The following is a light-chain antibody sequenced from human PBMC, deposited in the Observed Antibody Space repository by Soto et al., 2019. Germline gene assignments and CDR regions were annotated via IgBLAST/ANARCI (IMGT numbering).Light chain of an antibody. CDR2: DAS. CDR3: QQRSNWPSIT. CDR1: QSVSTY. J-gene: IGKJ5*01. Sequence: IVLKQSPATVSLYTGERDTLSCRSSQSVSTYLAWYQQKPGQGPSLLIYDASNRATGIPARFSGSESGTDFTLTISSLEPEDFAFYYGQQRSNWPSITFGQGTRLDIK. V-gene: IGKV3-11*01.